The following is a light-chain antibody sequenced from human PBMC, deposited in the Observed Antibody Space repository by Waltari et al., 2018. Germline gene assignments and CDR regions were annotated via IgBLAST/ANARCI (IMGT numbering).Light chain of an antibody. Sequence: SALTQPASVSGSPGQSITLSCTGTSSAVGSYNLLSWYQQHPGKVPKLIIYEDTKRPSGVSDRFSGSKSGNTASLTISGLQAEDEADYHCCAHAGSGIWVFGGGTKLTVL. V-gene: IGLV2-23*01. CDR3: CAHAGSGIWV. CDR1: SSAVGSYNL. J-gene: IGLJ3*02. CDR2: EDT.